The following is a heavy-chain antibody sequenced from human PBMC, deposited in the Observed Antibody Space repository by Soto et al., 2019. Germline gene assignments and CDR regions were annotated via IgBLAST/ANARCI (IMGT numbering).Heavy chain of an antibody. Sequence: QVQLVQSGAEVKKPGASVKVSCKASGYTFTGYYMHWVRQAPGQGLGWMGWINPNSGGTNYAQKFQGWVTMTRDTTISTASMELSRLRFDGRAVDYWAREKGLSGGWGGGYYYGMDVWGQGTTVTVSS. D-gene: IGHD6-25*01. CDR1: GYTFTGYY. CDR3: AREKGLSGGWGGGYYYGMDV. V-gene: IGHV1-2*04. J-gene: IGHJ6*02. CDR2: INPNSGGT.